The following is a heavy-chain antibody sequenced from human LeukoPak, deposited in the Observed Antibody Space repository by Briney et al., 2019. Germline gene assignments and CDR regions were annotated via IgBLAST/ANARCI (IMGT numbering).Heavy chain of an antibody. V-gene: IGHV1-18*01. CDR3: AREARLLRYFDWLSPLDY. D-gene: IGHD3-9*01. Sequence: ASVKVSCKASGYTFTSYGISWVRQAPGQGLEWMGWISAYNGNTNYAQKLQGRVTMTTDTSTSTAYMELRSLRSDDTAAYYCAREARLLRYFDWLSPLDYWGQGTLVTVSS. CDR1: GYTFTSYG. J-gene: IGHJ4*02. CDR2: ISAYNGNT.